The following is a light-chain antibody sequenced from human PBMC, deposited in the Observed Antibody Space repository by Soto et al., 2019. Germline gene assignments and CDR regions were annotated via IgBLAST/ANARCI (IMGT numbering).Light chain of an antibody. V-gene: IGKV3-20*01. CDR1: QSVASSY. Sequence: EIVLTQSPGTLSLSPGERATLSCRASQSVASSYLAWYQHKPGQAPRLLIYGASSRATGIPDRFSGSGSGTDFTLTISRLEPEDFAVYYCQQYGSSPSPITFGQGTRLEIK. CDR3: QQYGSSPSPIT. J-gene: IGKJ5*01. CDR2: GAS.